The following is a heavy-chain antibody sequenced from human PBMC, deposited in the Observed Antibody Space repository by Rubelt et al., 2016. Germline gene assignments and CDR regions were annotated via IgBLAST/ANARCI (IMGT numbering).Heavy chain of an antibody. CDR3: AQEMTPTSRSLY. CDR1: GFTFSNYA. Sequence: AASGFTFSNYAMTWVRQAPGRGLEWLSAITDSGHITYYADSVKGRFTISRDNSKNTLYLQVNSLRAEDTALYYRAQEMTPTSRSLYWGQGALVTVSS. V-gene: IGHV3-23*01. J-gene: IGHJ4*02. CDR2: ITDSGHIT. D-gene: IGHD2-2*01.